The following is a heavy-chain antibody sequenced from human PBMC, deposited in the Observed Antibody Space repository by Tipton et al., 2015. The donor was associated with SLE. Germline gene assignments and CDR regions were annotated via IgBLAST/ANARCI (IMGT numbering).Heavy chain of an antibody. CDR1: GDSITRNNYY. CDR3: ARIDTAGWANSFDY. J-gene: IGHJ4*02. V-gene: IGHV4-39*01. D-gene: IGHD1-26*01. CDR2: IYYSGTT. Sequence: TLSLTCTVSGDSITRNNYYWGWIRQPPGKGLEWIGSIYYSGTTYYNPSLKSRVTISVHTSKTQFSLKLSSVTAADTAVYYCARIDTAGWANSFDYWGQGTLVIVSA.